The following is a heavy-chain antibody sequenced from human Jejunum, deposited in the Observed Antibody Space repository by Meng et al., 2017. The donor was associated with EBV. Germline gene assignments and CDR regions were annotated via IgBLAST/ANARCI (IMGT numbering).Heavy chain of an antibody. V-gene: IGHV1-2*06. CDR3: ARIRYGTGTDWFDP. CDR2: INCNNGDT. D-gene: IGHD3-10*01. J-gene: IGHJ5*02. Sequence: QVQLVQAGTELKKPGASVRVSCKASGYRLTTYFIHWVRQAPGQGLEWMGRINCNNGDTDYAQKFQDRVTMTRDTSITTAYMDLTGLTSNDTAFYYCARIRYGTGTDWFDPWGQGTLVTVSS. CDR1: GYRLTTYF.